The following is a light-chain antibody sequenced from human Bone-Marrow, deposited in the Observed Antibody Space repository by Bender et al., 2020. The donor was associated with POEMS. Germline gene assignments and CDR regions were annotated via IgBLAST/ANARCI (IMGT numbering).Light chain of an antibody. Sequence: QSSLTQPASVSGSPGQSISISCTGTSSDVGAYNFVSWYQQHPGRAPKLLIYEVSNRPSGVSSRFSGSKSGNTASLTISGLQAEDEADYYCSSYSSTSTPWVFGGGTELTVL. J-gene: IGLJ3*02. CDR2: EVS. CDR1: SSDVGAYNF. V-gene: IGLV2-14*01. CDR3: SSYSSTSTPWV.